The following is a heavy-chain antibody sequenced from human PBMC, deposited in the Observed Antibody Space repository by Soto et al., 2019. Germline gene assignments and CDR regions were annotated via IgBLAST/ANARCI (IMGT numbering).Heavy chain of an antibody. D-gene: IGHD4-17*01. CDR1: GGSVSSGDYY. CDR3: ARAPSYGGNSEEFDY. CDR2: IYYSGST. J-gene: IGHJ4*02. V-gene: IGHV4-31*03. Sequence: QVQLQESGPGLVKPSQTLSLTCSVSGGSVSSGDYYWSWIRQHPGKGLEWIGYIYYSGSTYYNPSLKSRVTISVDTSKNQFSLKLGSVTAADTAVYYCARAPSYGGNSEEFDYWGKGTLVTVSS.